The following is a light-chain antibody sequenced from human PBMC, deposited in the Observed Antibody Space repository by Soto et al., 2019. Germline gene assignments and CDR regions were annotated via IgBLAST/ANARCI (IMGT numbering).Light chain of an antibody. CDR3: SSYAGSNNVL. J-gene: IGLJ2*01. Sequence: QSVLTQPPSASGSPGQSVTISCTGTSSDVGGYNFVSWYQQHPGQAPKLMIYEVNNRPSGVPDRFSGSKSGNTASLTVSGLEAEDEADYYCSSYAGSNNVLFGGGTKVTVL. CDR2: EVN. CDR1: SSDVGGYNF. V-gene: IGLV2-8*01.